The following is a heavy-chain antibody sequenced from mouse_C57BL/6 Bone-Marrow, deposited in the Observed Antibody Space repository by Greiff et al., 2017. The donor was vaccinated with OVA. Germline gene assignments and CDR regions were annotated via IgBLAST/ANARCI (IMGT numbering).Heavy chain of an antibody. D-gene: IGHD2-4*01. J-gene: IGHJ1*03. CDR3: ARLMITGPWYFDV. CDR2: INPSSGYT. CDR1: GYTFTSYT. V-gene: IGHV1-4*01. Sequence: QVQLQQSGAELARPGASVKMSCKASGYTFTSYTMHWVKQRPGQGLEWIGYINPSSGYTKYNQKFKDKDTLTADKSSSTAYMQLSSLTSEDSAVYYCARLMITGPWYFDVWGTGTTVTVSS.